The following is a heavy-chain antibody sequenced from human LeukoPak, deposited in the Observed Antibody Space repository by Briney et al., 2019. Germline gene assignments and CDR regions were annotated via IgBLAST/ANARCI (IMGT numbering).Heavy chain of an antibody. Sequence: GGSLRLSCGASGFTFSSYAMHWVRQAPGKGLEWVAVISDDGSNKYYADSVKGRFTISRDNSKNTLYLQMNSLRPEDTAVYYCARVDDLDAFDIWGQGTMVTVSS. CDR1: GFTFSSYA. J-gene: IGHJ3*02. V-gene: IGHV3-30*04. CDR3: ARVDDLDAFDI. D-gene: IGHD2-2*03. CDR2: ISDDGSNK.